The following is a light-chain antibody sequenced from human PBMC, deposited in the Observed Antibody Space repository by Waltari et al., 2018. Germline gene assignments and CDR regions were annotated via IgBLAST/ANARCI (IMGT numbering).Light chain of an antibody. Sequence: QTVVTQEPSLSVSPGGTVTLTCSLSFGSLSSTSSASWYQQSPGQTPRTLVYKANIRSSGVPDRFSGSVLGNKAVLIITGAQAEDESTYYCLLYMGSGIWVFGGGTKLTVL. J-gene: IGLJ3*02. CDR1: FGSLSSTSS. CDR2: KAN. CDR3: LLYMGSGIWV. V-gene: IGLV8-61*01.